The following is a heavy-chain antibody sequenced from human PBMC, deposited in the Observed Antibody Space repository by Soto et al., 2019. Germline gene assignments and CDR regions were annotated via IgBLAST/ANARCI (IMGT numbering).Heavy chain of an antibody. CDR2: IYHSGST. D-gene: IGHD5-12*01. CDR3: ARDPGRDGYNLLDY. J-gene: IGHJ4*02. CDR1: GYSISSGYY. V-gene: IGHV4-38-2*02. Sequence: ETLSLTFAVSGYSISSGYYWVWIRQPPGKGLEWIGSIYHSGSTYYNPSLKSRVTISVDTSKNQFSLKLSSVTAADTAVYYCARDPGRDGYNLLDYWGQGTLVTVYS.